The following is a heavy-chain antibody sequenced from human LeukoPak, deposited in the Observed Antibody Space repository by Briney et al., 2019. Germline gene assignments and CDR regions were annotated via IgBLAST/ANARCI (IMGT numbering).Heavy chain of an antibody. CDR2: FYHNGIT. CDR1: GYSISSGYY. CDR3: ASHVRDSYDSSGWGAFDI. Sequence: SETLSLSCTVSGYSISSGYYWGWIRQPPGKGLEWIGSFYHNGITYYNPSLKRRDTISLDTSKNQFSLKLTSVTAADTAVYYCASHVRDSYDSSGWGAFDIWGQGTMVTVSS. V-gene: IGHV4-38-2*02. D-gene: IGHD3-22*01. J-gene: IGHJ3*02.